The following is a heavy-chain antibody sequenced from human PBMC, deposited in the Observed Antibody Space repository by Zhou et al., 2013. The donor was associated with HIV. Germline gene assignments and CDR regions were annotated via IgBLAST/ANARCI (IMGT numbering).Heavy chain of an antibody. D-gene: IGHD1-20*01. Sequence: QGQLVQSGAEVKKPGASVKVSCKASGYSFTKYDLNWVRQVPGQGLEWMGRINPGGGNTGYARSFQGRLTMTRDTSISTIYMELRGLRSDDTALYFCASYGPGYNWMYSWGQGTLVTVSS. J-gene: IGHJ4*02. CDR1: GYSFTKYD. V-gene: IGHV1-8*01. CDR2: INPGGGNT. CDR3: ASYGPGYNWMYS.